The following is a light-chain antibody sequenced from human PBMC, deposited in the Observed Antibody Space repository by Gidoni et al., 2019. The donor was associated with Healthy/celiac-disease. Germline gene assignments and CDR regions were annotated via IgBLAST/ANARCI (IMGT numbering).Light chain of an antibody. V-gene: IGKV1-39*01. J-gene: IGKJ1*01. CDR2: AAS. CDR3: QQSYSSPPT. CDR1: QSIRSY. Sequence: DIQMTQSPSSLSASIGDRVTITCRASQSIRSYLNWYQQKPGTAPKLLIYAASSLQGGVPSRFSGSGSGTDFTLTISSLQPEDFATYYCQQSYSSPPTFGQGTKVEIK.